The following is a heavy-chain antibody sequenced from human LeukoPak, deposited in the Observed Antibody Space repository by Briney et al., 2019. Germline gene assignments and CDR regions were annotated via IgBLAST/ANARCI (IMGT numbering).Heavy chain of an antibody. CDR3: ATAPVADGYYYMDV. Sequence: ASVTVSCKASGYTFTGYYMHWVRQAPGQGLEWMGWINPNSGGTNFAQRFQGRVTMTEDTSTDTAYMELSSLRSEDTAVYYCATAPVADGYYYMDVWGKGTTVTVSS. CDR2: INPNSGGT. J-gene: IGHJ6*03. D-gene: IGHD6-13*01. CDR1: GYTFTGYY. V-gene: IGHV1-2*02.